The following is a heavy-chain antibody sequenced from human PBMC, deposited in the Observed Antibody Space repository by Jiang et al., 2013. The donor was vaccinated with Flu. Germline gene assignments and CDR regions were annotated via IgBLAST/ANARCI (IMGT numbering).Heavy chain of an antibody. V-gene: IGHV4-30-4*01. J-gene: IGHJ3*01. D-gene: IGHD3-10*02. CDR2: VHNSGRT. CDR3: AAATSVTMWAFAF. Sequence: GLVKPSQTLSLTCTVSSGSITSGDYWWNWIRRPPGKGLEWIGLVHNSGRTTYNPSLRSRLNLLIDTSKNQFSLRLTSVTAADTADYYCAAATSVTMWAFAFWGQGTMVTVSS. CDR1: SGSITSGDYW.